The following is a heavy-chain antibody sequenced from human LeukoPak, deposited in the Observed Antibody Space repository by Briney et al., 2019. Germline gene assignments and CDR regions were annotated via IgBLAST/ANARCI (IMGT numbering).Heavy chain of an antibody. CDR1: GFTFSTYW. CDR3: AREKPYYYDSSGGD. V-gene: IGHV3-74*01. Sequence: PGGSLRLSCAASGFTFSTYWMHWVRQAPGKGLVWVSHIKSDGSSTSYADSVKGRFTISRDNAKNTLYLQMNSLRAEDTAVYYCAREKPYYYDSSGGDWGQGTLVTVSS. J-gene: IGHJ4*02. CDR2: IKSDGSST. D-gene: IGHD3-22*01.